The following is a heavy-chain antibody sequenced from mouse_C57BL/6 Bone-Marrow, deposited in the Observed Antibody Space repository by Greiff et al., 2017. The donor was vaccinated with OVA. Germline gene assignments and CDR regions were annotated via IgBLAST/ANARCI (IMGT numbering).Heavy chain of an antibody. J-gene: IGHJ2*01. D-gene: IGHD4-1*01. CDR2: INPYNGGT. CDR1: GYTFTDYY. CDR3: ARWGLGCDY. V-gene: IGHV1-19*01. Sequence: VQLKESGPVLVKPGASVKMSCKASGYTFTDYYMNWVKQSHGKSLEWIGVINPYNGGTSYNQKFKGKATLTVDKSSSTAYMELNSLTSEDSAVYYCARWGLGCDYWGQGTTLTVSS.